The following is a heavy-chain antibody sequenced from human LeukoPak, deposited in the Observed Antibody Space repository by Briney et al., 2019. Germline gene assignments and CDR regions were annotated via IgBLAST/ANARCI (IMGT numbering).Heavy chain of an antibody. Sequence: GASVKVSCKASGGAFSSYAISWVRQAPGQGLEWMGGIIPIFGTANYAQKFQGRVTITTDESTSTAYVELSSLRSEDTAVYYCARDRRRLATTTALDYWGQGTLVTVSS. J-gene: IGHJ4*02. V-gene: IGHV1-69*05. CDR1: GGAFSSYA. CDR2: IIPIFGTA. D-gene: IGHD5-12*01. CDR3: ARDRRRLATTTALDY.